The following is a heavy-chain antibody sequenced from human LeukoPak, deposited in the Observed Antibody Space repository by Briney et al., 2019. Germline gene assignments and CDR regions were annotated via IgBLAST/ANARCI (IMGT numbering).Heavy chain of an antibody. V-gene: IGHV4-59*01. J-gene: IGHJ5*02. D-gene: IGHD6-13*01. Sequence: PSETLSLTCTVSGGSISSYYWSWIRQPPGKGLEWIGYIYYSGSTNYNPSLKGRVTISVDTSKNQFSLKLSSVTAADTAVYYCARTGVSEAGSNWFDPWGQGTLVTVSS. CDR1: GGSISSYY. CDR2: IYYSGST. CDR3: ARTGVSEAGSNWFDP.